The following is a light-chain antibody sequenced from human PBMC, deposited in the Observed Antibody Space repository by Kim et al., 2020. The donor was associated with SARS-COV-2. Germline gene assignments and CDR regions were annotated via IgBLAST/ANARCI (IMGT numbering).Light chain of an antibody. CDR1: HTGTDW. CDR2: KAS. V-gene: IGKV1-5*03. CDR3: QEYNTYSPT. Sequence: SASVGDRVTITCRASHTGTDWLAWYQQKPGKAPKLLIYKASRLESGVPSRFSGSGSGTEFTLTISSLQPDDFATYYCQEYNTYSPTFGRGTKV. J-gene: IGKJ1*01.